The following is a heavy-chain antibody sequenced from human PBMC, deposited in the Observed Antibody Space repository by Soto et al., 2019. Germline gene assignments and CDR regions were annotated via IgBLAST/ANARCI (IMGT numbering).Heavy chain of an antibody. CDR3: ARGGRVPDY. D-gene: IGHD6-19*01. V-gene: IGHV4-30-2*01. Sequence: QLQLQESGSGLVKPSQTLSLTCAVSGGSTSSGGYSWSWLRQPPGKGLEWIGYISHSGSTYYNPSLKSRVTISVDTSKNQFSLRLSSVAAADTAVYYCARGGRVPDYWGQGTLVTVSS. J-gene: IGHJ4*02. CDR2: ISHSGST. CDR1: GGSTSSGGYS.